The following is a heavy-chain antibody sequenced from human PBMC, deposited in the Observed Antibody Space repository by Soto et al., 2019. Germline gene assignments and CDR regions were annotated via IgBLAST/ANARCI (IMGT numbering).Heavy chain of an antibody. V-gene: IGHV1-8*01. D-gene: IGHD3-16*01. CDR2: MNAKSGDT. Sequence: GASVKVSCKASGYTFSDFDINWLRQASGQGPEWMGWMNAKSGDTFFAQRFQGKFNMTWDTSLSTAYMEVGSLTSDDTAMYYCARGNPFNYAGFDVWGQGTTVTVSS. CDR1: GYTFSDFD. J-gene: IGHJ6*02. CDR3: ARGNPFNYAGFDV.